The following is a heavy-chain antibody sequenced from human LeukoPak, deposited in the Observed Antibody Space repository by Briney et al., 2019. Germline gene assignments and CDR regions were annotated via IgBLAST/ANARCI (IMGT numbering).Heavy chain of an antibody. V-gene: IGHV3-9*01. J-gene: IGHJ5*02. Sequence: GGSLRLSCAASGFTFDDYAMHWVRHAPGKGLEWVSGISWNSGSIGYADSVKGRFTISRDNAKNSLYLQMNSLRAEDTALYYCAKGAAGNNWFDPWGQGTLVTVSS. CDR3: AKGAAGNNWFDP. CDR2: ISWNSGSI. CDR1: GFTFDDYA. D-gene: IGHD6-19*01.